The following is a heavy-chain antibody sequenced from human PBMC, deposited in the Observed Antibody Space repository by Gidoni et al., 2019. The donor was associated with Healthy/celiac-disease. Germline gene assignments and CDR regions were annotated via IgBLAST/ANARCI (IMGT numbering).Heavy chain of an antibody. D-gene: IGHD2-21*02. CDR1: GFTFSDYY. Sequence: QVQLVESGGGLVNPGGSLRLSCAASGFTFSDYYMSWIRQAPGKGLEWVSYISSSSSYTNYADSVKGRFTISRDNAKNSLYLQMNSLRAEDTAVYYCARVLSGDRPIHAFDIWGQGTMVTVSS. CDR2: ISSSSSYT. CDR3: ARVLSGDRPIHAFDI. J-gene: IGHJ3*02. V-gene: IGHV3-11*05.